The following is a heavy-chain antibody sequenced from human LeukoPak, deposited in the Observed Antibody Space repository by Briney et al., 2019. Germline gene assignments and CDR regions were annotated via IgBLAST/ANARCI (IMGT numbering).Heavy chain of an antibody. J-gene: IGHJ6*03. Sequence: ASVKVSCKASGYTFTGYYMHWVRQAPGQGLEWMGWINPNSGGTNYTQKFQGRVTMTRDTSISTAYMELSRLRSDDTAVYYCAMFPGDYYYYYMDVWGKGTTVTVSS. CDR1: GYTFTGYY. V-gene: IGHV1-2*02. D-gene: IGHD7-27*01. CDR3: AMFPGDYYYYYMDV. CDR2: INPNSGGT.